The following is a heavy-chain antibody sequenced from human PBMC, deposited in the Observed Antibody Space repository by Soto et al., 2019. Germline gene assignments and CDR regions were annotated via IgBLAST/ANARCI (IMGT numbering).Heavy chain of an antibody. CDR2: IIPIFGTA. J-gene: IGHJ6*02. CDR1: GGTFSSYA. V-gene: IGHV1-69*13. CDR3: ARSRDYDISRRLGMDV. Sequence: ASVKVSCKASGGTFSSYAISWVRQAPGQGLEWMGGIIPIFGTANYAQKFQGRVTITADESTSTAYMELSSLRSEDTAVYYCARSRDYDISRRLGMDVWGQGTTVTVSS. D-gene: IGHD3-9*01.